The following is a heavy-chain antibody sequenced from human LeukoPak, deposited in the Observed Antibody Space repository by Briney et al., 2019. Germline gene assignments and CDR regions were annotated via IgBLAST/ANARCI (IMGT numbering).Heavy chain of an antibody. CDR2: INHSGST. CDR3: ARGYRV. J-gene: IGHJ4*02. D-gene: IGHD1-26*01. CDR1: GGSFSGYY. V-gene: IGHV4-34*01. Sequence: PSETLSLTCAVYGGSFSGYYWSWIRQPPGKGLEWIGEINHSGSTNYNPPLKSRVTISVDTSKNQFSLRLSSVTAADTAVYYCARGYRVWGQGTLVTVCS.